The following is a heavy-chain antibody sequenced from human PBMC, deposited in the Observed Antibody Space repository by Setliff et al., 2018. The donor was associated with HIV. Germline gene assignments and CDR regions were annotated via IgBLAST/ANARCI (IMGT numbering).Heavy chain of an antibody. CDR3: ARGLSIFGVATPGFYSFMDV. D-gene: IGHD3-3*01. Sequence: SETLSLTCTVSGGSISSYYWSWIRQPPGKGLEWIGYSYYSGSTNYNPSLKSRVTISLDTSKKQVSLKLNSVTAADTAVYYCARGLSIFGVATPGFYSFMDVWSKGTTVTVS. CDR2: SYYSGST. CDR1: GGSISSYY. V-gene: IGHV4-59*01. J-gene: IGHJ6*03.